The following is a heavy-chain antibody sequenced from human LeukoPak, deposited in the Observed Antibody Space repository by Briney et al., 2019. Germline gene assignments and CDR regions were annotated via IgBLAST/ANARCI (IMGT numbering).Heavy chain of an antibody. CDR1: GFTFSSYG. J-gene: IGHJ4*02. Sequence: GGSLRLSCAASGFTFSSYGMHWVRRAPGKGLEWVAFIRYDGSNKYYADSVKGRFTISRVNSKNTLYLQMNSLRAEDTAVYYCAKGVLRLGELSPFDYWGQGTLVTVSS. CDR3: AKGVLRLGELSPFDY. V-gene: IGHV3-30*02. D-gene: IGHD3-16*02. CDR2: IRYDGSNK.